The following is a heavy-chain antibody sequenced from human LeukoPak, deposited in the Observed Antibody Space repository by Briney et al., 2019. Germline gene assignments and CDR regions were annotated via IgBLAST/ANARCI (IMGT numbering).Heavy chain of an antibody. CDR1: GGTFSSYA. J-gene: IGHJ6*03. V-gene: IGHV1-69*05. Sequence: VASVKVSCKASGGTFSSYAISWVRQAPGQGLEWMGGIIPIFGTANYAQKFQGRVTITTDESTSTAYMELSSLRSEDTAVYYCAWGPRYCSSTSCYSDYYYMDVWGKGTTVTVSS. CDR2: IIPIFGTA. D-gene: IGHD2-2*01. CDR3: AWGPRYCSSTSCYSDYYYMDV.